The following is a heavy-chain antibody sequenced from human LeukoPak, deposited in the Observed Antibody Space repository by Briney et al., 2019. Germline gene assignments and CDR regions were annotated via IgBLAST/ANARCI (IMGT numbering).Heavy chain of an antibody. CDR1: GGSFSGYY. J-gene: IGHJ4*02. V-gene: IGHV4-34*01. Sequence: PSETRSLTCAVYGGSFSGYYWSWMRQPPGKGLEWIGEINHSGSTNYNPSLKSRVTISVDTSKNQFSLKLSSVTAADTAVYYCARGVRANGSYYSFDYWGQGTLVTVSS. D-gene: IGHD1-26*01. CDR3: ARGVRANGSYYSFDY. CDR2: INHSGST.